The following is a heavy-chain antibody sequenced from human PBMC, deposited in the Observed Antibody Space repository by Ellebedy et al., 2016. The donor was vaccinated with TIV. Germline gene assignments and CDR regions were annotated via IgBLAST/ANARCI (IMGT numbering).Heavy chain of an antibody. CDR2: ISAYNGNT. J-gene: IGHJ4*02. CDR1: GYTFTSCG. V-gene: IGHV1-18*01. D-gene: IGHD5-18*01. Sequence: ASVKVSCKASGYTFTSCGISWVRQAPGQGLEWMGWISAYNGNTNYAQKLQGRVTMTTDTSTSTAYMELRSLRSDDTAVYYCARVASGIQLPGSFDYWGQGTLVTVSS. CDR3: ARVASGIQLPGSFDY.